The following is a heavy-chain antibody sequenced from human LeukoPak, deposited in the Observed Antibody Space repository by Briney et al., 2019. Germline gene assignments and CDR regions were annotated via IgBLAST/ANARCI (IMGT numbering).Heavy chain of an antibody. CDR3: ARVWAAAGFFYHFDY. J-gene: IGHJ4*02. V-gene: IGHV7-4-1*02. CDR1: GYIFTSYA. D-gene: IGHD6-13*01. CDR2: INTNTGNP. Sequence: GASVKVSCKASGYIFTSYAMNWVRQAPGQGLEWMGWINTNTGNPSYAQGFTGRFVFSLDTSVSTAYLQISSLKAEDTAVCYCARVWAAAGFFYHFDYWGQGTLVTVSS.